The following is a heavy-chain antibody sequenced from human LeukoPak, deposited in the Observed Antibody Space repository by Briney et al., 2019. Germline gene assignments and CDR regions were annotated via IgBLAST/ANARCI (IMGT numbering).Heavy chain of an antibody. CDR3: ARDEGYCSGGSCYYYYYYYMDV. CDR1: GFTFSSYS. J-gene: IGHJ6*03. CDR2: ISSSSSYI. Sequence: TGGSLRLSCAASGFTFSSYSMNWVRQAPGKGLEWVSSISSSSSYIYYADSVKGRFTISRDNAKNSLCLQMNSLRAEDTAVYYCARDEGYCSGGSCYYYYYYYMDVWGKGTTVTVSS. V-gene: IGHV3-21*01. D-gene: IGHD2-15*01.